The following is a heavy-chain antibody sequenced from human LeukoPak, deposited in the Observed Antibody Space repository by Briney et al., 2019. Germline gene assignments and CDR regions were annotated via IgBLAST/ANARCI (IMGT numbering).Heavy chain of an antibody. D-gene: IGHD3-3*01. V-gene: IGHV4-31*03. J-gene: IGHJ4*02. CDR2: ISYSGST. Sequence: KSSQTLSLTCTVSGGSISSSPYYWSWFRQRPGKGLEWMAYISYSGSTSYNPSLKSRLAISADTSTNLLSLRLNSVTDADTAVYYCAGAPNQDFFDYWGQGTLVTVSS. CDR1: GGSISSSPYY. CDR3: AGAPNQDFFDY.